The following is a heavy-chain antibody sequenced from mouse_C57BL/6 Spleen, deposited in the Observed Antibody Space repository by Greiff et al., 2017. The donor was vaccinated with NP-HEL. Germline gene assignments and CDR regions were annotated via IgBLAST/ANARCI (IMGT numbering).Heavy chain of an antibody. CDR2: IDPANGNT. D-gene: IGHD1-1*01. CDR1: GFNITNTY. Sequence: VQLQQSVAELVRPGASVQLSCTASGFNITNTYMQWVKQQPQQGLEWIGRIDPANGNTKYAPKFQGKATITADTSSNTAYLQLSSLTSEDTAIYYCAKFITTVVARYFDVWGTGTTVTVSS. CDR3: AKFITTVVARYFDV. V-gene: IGHV14-3*01. J-gene: IGHJ1*03.